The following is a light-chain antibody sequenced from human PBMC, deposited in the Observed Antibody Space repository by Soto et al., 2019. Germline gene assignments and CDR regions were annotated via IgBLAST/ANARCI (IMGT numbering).Light chain of an antibody. J-gene: IGKJ1*01. V-gene: IGKV1-5*01. CDR3: QQYKSFSWT. Sequence: DTQMTQSPSTVSASVGDRVTITCRASQSINTWLAWYQQRPGKGPSLLIYDASTLESGVPSRFSGSGSGTEFTLTISGLQPEDFATYYCQQYKSFSWTFGQGTKVDIK. CDR2: DAS. CDR1: QSINTW.